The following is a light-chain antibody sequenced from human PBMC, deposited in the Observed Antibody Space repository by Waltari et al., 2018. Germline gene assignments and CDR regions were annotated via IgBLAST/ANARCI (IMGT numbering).Light chain of an antibody. CDR1: SSNIGNNY. CDR2: DNN. Sequence: QSVLTQPPSVSAAPGQKVTISCSGSSSNIGNNYVSWYQQFPGTAPKLLIYDNNKRPAGIPDRFSGSKSDTSASLGITGRQAGDEADYYCGTWDSSLSAEVFGTGTKVTVL. V-gene: IGLV1-51*01. J-gene: IGLJ1*01. CDR3: GTWDSSLSAEV.